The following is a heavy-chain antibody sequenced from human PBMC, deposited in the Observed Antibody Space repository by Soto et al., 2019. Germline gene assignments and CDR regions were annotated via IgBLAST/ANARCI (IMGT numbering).Heavy chain of an antibody. D-gene: IGHD3-16*01. J-gene: IGHJ4*02. CDR2: IKEDGSEI. Sequence: LRLSCAVPGFNVMSYRMSWVRQAPGKGLEWVASIKEDGSEIYYLHSVRGRFSISRDSAGNALHLTMNYLSAEDTGVDFCARDIGFDYVNWGQGTLVTVSS. V-gene: IGHV3-7*01. CDR3: ARDIGFDYVN. CDR1: GFNVMSYR.